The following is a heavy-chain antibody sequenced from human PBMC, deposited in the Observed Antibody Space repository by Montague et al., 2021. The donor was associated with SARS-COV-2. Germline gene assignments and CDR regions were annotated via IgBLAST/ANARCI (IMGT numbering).Heavy chain of an antibody. J-gene: IGHJ2*01. D-gene: IGHD1-1*01. CDR1: SGSLRNYY. V-gene: IGHV4-34*01. CDR2: IRLPGDS. Sequence: SETLSLTCAVTSGSLRNYYWSWIRQPPGKGLEWIGEIRLPGDSNYNPSLKGRVTISLDTSNNQVSLSLNSVTAADTAVYYCARAGSQRFFEFWGRGTLVTVSS. CDR3: ARAGSQRFFEF.